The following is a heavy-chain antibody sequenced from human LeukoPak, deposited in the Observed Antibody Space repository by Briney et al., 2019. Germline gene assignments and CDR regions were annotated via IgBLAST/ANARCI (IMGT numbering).Heavy chain of an antibody. Sequence: GGSLRLSCAASGFTFSTSWMTWVRQAPGKGLEWVANIKQDGNEEYYVDSVKGRFTISRDNAKSSLYLQMNSLRAEDTAVYYCARDDALGDNALDIWGQGTMVTVSS. CDR1: GFTFSTSW. D-gene: IGHD3-16*01. V-gene: IGHV3-7*01. CDR2: IKQDGNEE. CDR3: ARDDALGDNALDI. J-gene: IGHJ3*02.